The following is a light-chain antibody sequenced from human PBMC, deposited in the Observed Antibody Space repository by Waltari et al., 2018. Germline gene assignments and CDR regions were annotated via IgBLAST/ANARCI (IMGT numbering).Light chain of an antibody. CDR2: KAS. CDR1: QSISSW. Sequence: DIQLTQPPSTLSASVGDRVTITCRASQSISSWLAWYQQKPGKATKLLIYKASNLESGVPSRFSGSGSGTVFTLTISCLQPDDFATYYCQQYHSYPWTFGQGTKVEIK. V-gene: IGKV1-5*03. J-gene: IGKJ1*01. CDR3: QQYHSYPWT.